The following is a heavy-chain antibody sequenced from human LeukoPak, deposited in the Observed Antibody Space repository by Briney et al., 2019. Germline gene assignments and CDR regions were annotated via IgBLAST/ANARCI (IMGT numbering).Heavy chain of an antibody. CDR3: AKGLRSGYDLDLDY. J-gene: IGHJ4*02. CDR1: GFTFSSYA. V-gene: IGHV3-23*01. Sequence: GGSLRLSCAASGFTFSSYAMSWVRQAPGKGLEWVSGITGSGGSTYYADSVKGRFTISRDNSKNTLYLQMNSLRAEDTAVYYCAKGLRSGYDLDLDYWGQGTLVTVSS. CDR2: ITGSGGST. D-gene: IGHD5-12*01.